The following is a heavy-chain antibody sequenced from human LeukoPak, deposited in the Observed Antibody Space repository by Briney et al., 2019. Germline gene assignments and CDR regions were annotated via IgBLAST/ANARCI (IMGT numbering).Heavy chain of an antibody. CDR3: AKGFSYGGGSFFAAFEG. CDR2: VSGGGDIT. V-gene: IGHV3-23*01. D-gene: IGHD3-10*01. Sequence: PGGSLRLSCAASGFSFSSYAMTWVRQAPGTGLEWVSSVSGGGDITRDADSVEGRFTISRDNSKNTLYLHMNSLRTDATAVYYCAKGFSYGGGSFFAAFEGGGQGTLVTV. J-gene: IGHJ4*02. CDR1: GFSFSSYA.